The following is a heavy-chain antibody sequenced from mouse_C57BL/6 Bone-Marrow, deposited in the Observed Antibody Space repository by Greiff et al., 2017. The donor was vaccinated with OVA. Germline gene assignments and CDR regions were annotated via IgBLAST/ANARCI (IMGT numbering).Heavy chain of an antibody. CDR2: IYPGSGST. CDR1: GYTFTSYW. Sequence: QVQLQQPGAELVKPGASVKMSCKASGYTFTSYWITWVKQRPGQGLAWIGDIYPGSGSTNYNEKFKSKATLTVDTSSSTAYMQLSSLTSEDSAVYYCARERAYYGSSFYYAMDYWGQGTSVTVSS. V-gene: IGHV1-55*01. CDR3: ARERAYYGSSFYYAMDY. J-gene: IGHJ4*01. D-gene: IGHD1-1*01.